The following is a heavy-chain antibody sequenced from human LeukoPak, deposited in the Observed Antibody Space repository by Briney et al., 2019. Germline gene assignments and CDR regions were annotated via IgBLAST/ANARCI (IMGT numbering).Heavy chain of an antibody. J-gene: IGHJ6*03. V-gene: IGHV3-23*01. CDR1: GFTFSSYA. CDR2: ISGRGGST. D-gene: IGHD5-18*01. Sequence: GGSLRLFCAASGFTFSSYAMSWVRQAPGEGLEWVSAISGRGGSTYYADSAKGRFTISRDNSKNTLYLQMNSLRAEDTAVYYCAKDLLRNTAMVTGYYYYYYMDVWGKGTTVTVSS. CDR3: AKDLLRNTAMVTGYYYYYYMDV.